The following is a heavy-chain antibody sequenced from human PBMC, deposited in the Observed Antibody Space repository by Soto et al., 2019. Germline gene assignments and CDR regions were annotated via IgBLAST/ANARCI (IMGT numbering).Heavy chain of an antibody. CDR1: GYTFTSYA. D-gene: IGHD3-16*02. V-gene: IGHV1-3*01. J-gene: IGHJ3*02. Sequence: QVQLVQSGAEVKKPGASVKVSYKASGYTFTSYAMHWVRQAPGQRLEWMGWINAGNGNTKYSQKFQGRVTITRDTSASTAYMELSSLRSEDTAVYYCARDHYYDYIWGSYRDDAFDIWGQGTMVTVSS. CDR2: INAGNGNT. CDR3: ARDHYYDYIWGSYRDDAFDI.